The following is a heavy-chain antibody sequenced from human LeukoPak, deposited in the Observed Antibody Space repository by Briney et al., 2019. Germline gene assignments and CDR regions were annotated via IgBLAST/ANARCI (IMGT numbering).Heavy chain of an antibody. V-gene: IGHV3-23*01. Sequence: GGSLRLSCAASGFLFSKYWMTWVRQAPGKGLEWVSGIIPSGHITYYADSVRGRFTISRDNSRNTLYLQMNSLRAEDTAVYYCAKDDRWLQFCCWGQGTLVTVSA. J-gene: IGHJ4*02. D-gene: IGHD5-24*01. CDR2: IIPSGHIT. CDR1: GFLFSKYW. CDR3: AKDDRWLQFCC.